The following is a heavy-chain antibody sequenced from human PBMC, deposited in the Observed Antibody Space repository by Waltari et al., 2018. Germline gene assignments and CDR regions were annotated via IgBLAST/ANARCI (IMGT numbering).Heavy chain of an antibody. CDR1: GGPFGGYG. D-gene: IGHD7-27*01. CDR3: ATHKLGVSQHYYHMDV. V-gene: IGHV1-69*12. J-gene: IGHJ6*03. Sequence: VQLVQSGAELRTPGSSVKVSCKASGGPFGGYGISWVRLVPGQRLEWMGVIIPMFGIPDHSQKFKGRLTITADESTSTVYMELSSLTSEDTAVYYCATHKLGVSQHYYHMDVWGKGTAVTISS. CDR2: IIPMFGIP.